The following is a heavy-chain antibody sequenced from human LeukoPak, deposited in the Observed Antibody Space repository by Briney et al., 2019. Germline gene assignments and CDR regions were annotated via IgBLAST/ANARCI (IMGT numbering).Heavy chain of an antibody. CDR3: ARGAYCSTTSCYYFDY. Sequence: SETLSLTCTVSGGSISSYYWSWFRQPAGKGLEWIGRIYITGSTNYNPSLKSRVTMSVDTSKSQFSLRLSSVTAADTAVYYCARGAYCSTTSCYYFDYWGQGTLVTVSS. J-gene: IGHJ4*02. CDR2: IYITGST. CDR1: GGSISSYY. D-gene: IGHD2-2*01. V-gene: IGHV4-4*07.